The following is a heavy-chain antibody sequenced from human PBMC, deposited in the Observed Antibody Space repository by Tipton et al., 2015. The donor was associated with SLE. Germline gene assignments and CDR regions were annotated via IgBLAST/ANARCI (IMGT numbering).Heavy chain of an antibody. J-gene: IGHJ4*02. D-gene: IGHD6-13*01. CDR2: VWYDGSNQ. CDR3: AKGFFGSGAGTINF. V-gene: IGHV3-33*06. Sequence: SGFTFTNYAMHWVRQAPGKGLEWVAVVWYDGSNQFYADSVKGRFTISRDNSKNTLYLLMNSLRAEDTAIYYCAKGFFGSGAGTINFWGQGALVTVSS. CDR1: GFTFTNYA.